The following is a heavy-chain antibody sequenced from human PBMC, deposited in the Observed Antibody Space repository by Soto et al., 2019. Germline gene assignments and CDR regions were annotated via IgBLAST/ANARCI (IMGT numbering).Heavy chain of an antibody. V-gene: IGHV1-69*01. Sequence: QVQLVQSGAEVKKPGSSVRVSCKASGGTFSSYAISWVRQAPGQGLEWMGGIIPIFGTANYAQKFQGRVTITADESTSTAYMELSSLRSEDTAVYYCSGPGDYGDYAGAYWGQGTLVTVSS. CDR3: SGPGDYGDYAGAY. CDR2: IIPIFGTA. J-gene: IGHJ4*02. D-gene: IGHD4-17*01. CDR1: GGTFSSYA.